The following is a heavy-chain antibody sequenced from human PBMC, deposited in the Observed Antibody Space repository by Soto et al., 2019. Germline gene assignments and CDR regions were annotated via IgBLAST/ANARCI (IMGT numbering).Heavy chain of an antibody. CDR1: GGSISSGDYY. CDR2: IYYSGST. D-gene: IGHD6-13*01. Sequence: QVQLQESGPGLVKPSQTLSLTCTVSGGSISSGDYYWSWIRQPPGKGLEWIGYIYYSGSTYYNPSLKSRGTISVDTSKNQFSLKLSSVTAADSAVYYCAGHRSSWYGLCYWGQGTLVTVSS. CDR3: AGHRSSWYGLCY. V-gene: IGHV4-30-4*01. J-gene: IGHJ4*02.